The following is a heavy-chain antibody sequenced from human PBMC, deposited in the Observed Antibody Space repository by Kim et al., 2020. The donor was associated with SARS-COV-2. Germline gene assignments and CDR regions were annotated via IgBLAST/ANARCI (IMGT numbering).Heavy chain of an antibody. CDR1: GFTFSSYS. V-gene: IGHV3-21*01. Sequence: LSLTCAASGFTFSSYSMNWVRQAPGKGLEWVSSISSSSSYIYYADSVKGRFTISRDNAKNSLYLQMNSLRAEDTAVYYCATIFTYYYGSRRDTPQAVKYYYYYGMDVWGQGTTVTVSS. CDR3: ATIFTYYYGSRRDTPQAVKYYYYYGMDV. CDR2: ISSSSSYI. J-gene: IGHJ6*02. D-gene: IGHD3-10*01.